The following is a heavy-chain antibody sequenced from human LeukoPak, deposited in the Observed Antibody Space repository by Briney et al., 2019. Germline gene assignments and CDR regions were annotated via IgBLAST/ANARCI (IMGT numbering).Heavy chain of an antibody. CDR2: IFHSGST. Sequence: KSSETLSLTCAGSGGSISSSNWWSWVRQPPGKGLEWIGEIFHSGSTHYNPPLKSRVTISVDKSKNQLSLKLSSVTAADTAVYYCAREGKYCSSTSCHDYYYYYMDVWGKGTTVTVSS. CDR1: GGSISSSNW. J-gene: IGHJ6*03. CDR3: AREGKYCSSTSCHDYYYYYMDV. D-gene: IGHD2-2*01. V-gene: IGHV4-4*02.